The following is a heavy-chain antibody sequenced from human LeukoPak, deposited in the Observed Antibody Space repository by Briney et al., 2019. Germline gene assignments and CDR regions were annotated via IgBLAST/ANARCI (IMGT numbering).Heavy chain of an antibody. CDR3: ATAHRGDIWAVSWFDP. CDR2: ISSSGSTI. V-gene: IGHV3-48*03. CDR1: GFTVSSYE. D-gene: IGHD3-9*01. J-gene: IGHJ5*02. Sequence: GGSLRLSCAGSGFTVSSYEMNWVRQAPGKGREWLSYISSSGSTIYYADSVKGRFTISRDNAKKSLVLQMNSMTADDTAVYYCATAHRGDIWAVSWFDPWGQGTLVTVSS.